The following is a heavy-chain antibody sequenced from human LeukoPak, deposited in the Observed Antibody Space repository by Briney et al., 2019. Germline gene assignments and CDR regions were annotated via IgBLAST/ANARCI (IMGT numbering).Heavy chain of an antibody. CDR1: GYTFTSYG. CDR3: ARVGFGYCSGGSCYGWFDP. D-gene: IGHD2-15*01. Sequence: ASVTVSCKASGYTFTSYGISWVRQAPGQGLEWMGWISAYNGNTNYAQKLQGRVTMTTDTSTSTAYMELRSLRSDDTAVYYCARVGFGYCSGGSCYGWFDPWGQGTLVTVSS. V-gene: IGHV1-18*01. J-gene: IGHJ5*02. CDR2: ISAYNGNT.